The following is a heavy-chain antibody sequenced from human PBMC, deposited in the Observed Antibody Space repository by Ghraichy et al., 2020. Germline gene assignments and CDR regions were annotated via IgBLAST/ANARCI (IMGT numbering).Heavy chain of an antibody. V-gene: IGHV4-59*01. D-gene: IGHD2-8*01. Sequence: SETLSLTCTVSGGSISSYYWSWIRQPPGKGLEWIGYIYYSGSTNYNPSLKSRVTISVDTSKNQFSLKLSSVTAADTAVYYCAGGSPGGVYYDGMDVSGQRSTVAVSS. CDR2: IYYSGST. CDR1: GGSISSYY. CDR3: AGGSPGGVYYDGMDV. J-gene: IGHJ6*02.